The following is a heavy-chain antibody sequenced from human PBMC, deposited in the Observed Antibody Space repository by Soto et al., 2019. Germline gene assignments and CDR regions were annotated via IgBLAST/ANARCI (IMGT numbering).Heavy chain of an antibody. V-gene: IGHV1-69*01. D-gene: IGHD1-7*01. CDR1: GGTFSSYA. J-gene: IGHJ6*02. CDR3: AREHYNWNYNLTRYGMDV. CDR2: IIPIFGTA. Sequence: QVQLVQSGAEVKKPGSSVKVSCKASGGTFSSYAISWVRQAPGQGLEWMGGIIPIFGTANYAQKFQGRVTITADESTSTAYMELSSLRSEDTAVYYCAREHYNWNYNLTRYGMDVWGQGTTVTVSS.